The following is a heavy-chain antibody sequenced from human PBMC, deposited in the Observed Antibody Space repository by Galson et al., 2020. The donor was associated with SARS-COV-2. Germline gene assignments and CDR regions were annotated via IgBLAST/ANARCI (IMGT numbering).Heavy chain of an antibody. J-gene: IGHJ4*02. D-gene: IGHD2-2*01. V-gene: IGHV1-18*01. Sequence: GESLKISCQASGYTFTSYGISWVRQAPGQGLEWMGWISAYNGNTNYAQKLQGRVTMTTDTSTSTAYMELRSLRSDDTAVYYCARDFGTIVVVPAAIFDYWGQGTLVTVSS. CDR1: GYTFTSYG. CDR2: ISAYNGNT. CDR3: ARDFGTIVVVPAAIFDY.